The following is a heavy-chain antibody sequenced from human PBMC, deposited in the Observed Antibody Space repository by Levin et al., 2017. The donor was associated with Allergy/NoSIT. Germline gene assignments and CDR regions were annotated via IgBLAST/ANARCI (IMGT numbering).Heavy chain of an antibody. CDR2: INPNSGGT. CDR1: GYTFTGYY. CDR3: ARIDMVVVAVDY. D-gene: IGHD2-2*01. V-gene: IGHV1-2*02. J-gene: IGHJ4*02. Sequence: ASVKVSCKASGYTFTGYYMHWVRQAPGQGLEWMGWINPNSGGTNYAQKFQGRVTMTRDTSISTAYMELSRLRSDDTAVYYCARIDMVVVAVDYWGQGTLVTVSS.